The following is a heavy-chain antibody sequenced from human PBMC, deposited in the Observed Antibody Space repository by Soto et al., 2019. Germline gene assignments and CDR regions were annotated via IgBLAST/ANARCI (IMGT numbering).Heavy chain of an antibody. J-gene: IGHJ4*02. CDR1: GGSISSSSYY. D-gene: IGHD6-13*01. CDR2: IYYSGST. CDR3: ARHVTQYSSSWKGVFDY. Sequence: LSLTCTVSGGSISSSSYYWGWIRQPPGKGLEWIGSIYYSGSTYYNPSLKSRVTISVDTSKNQFSLKLSSVTAADTAVYYCARHVTQYSSSWKGVFDYWGQGTLVTVSS. V-gene: IGHV4-39*01.